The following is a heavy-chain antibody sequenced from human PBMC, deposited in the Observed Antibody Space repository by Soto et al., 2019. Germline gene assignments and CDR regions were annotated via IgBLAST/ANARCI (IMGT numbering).Heavy chain of an antibody. Sequence: RGSRALSCAAYGFAFSSYAMSWVRQAPGKGLAWGSAISVGGGITYYADSVKGRFTISRDKSRNRLYLQMNSLRAEDTAVYYCSKAARGRCQSVLFECWGQGTLVTASS. V-gene: IGHV3-23*01. J-gene: IGHJ4*02. CDR3: SKAARGRCQSVLFEC. CDR2: ISVGGGIT. D-gene: IGHD1-26*01. CDR1: GFAFSSYA.